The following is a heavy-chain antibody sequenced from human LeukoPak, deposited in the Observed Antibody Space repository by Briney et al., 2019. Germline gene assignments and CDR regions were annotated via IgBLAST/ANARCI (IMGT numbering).Heavy chain of an antibody. CDR3: AKWGDYDILTGYYVPDY. J-gene: IGHJ4*02. D-gene: IGHD3-9*01. V-gene: IGHV3-23*01. Sequence: PGGSLRLSCAASGFTFSSYAMSWARQAPGKGLEWVSAISGSGGSTYYADSVKGRFTISRDNSKNTLYLQVYSLRAEDTAVYYCAKWGDYDILTGYYVPDYWGQGTLVTVSS. CDR2: ISGSGGST. CDR1: GFTFSSYA.